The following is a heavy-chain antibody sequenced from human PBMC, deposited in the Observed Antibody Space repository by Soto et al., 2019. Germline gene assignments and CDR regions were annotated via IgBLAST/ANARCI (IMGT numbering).Heavy chain of an antibody. D-gene: IGHD2-15*01. V-gene: IGHV4-59*02. CDR3: ATGSASSTSDAFAV. J-gene: IGHJ3*01. CDR2: AHYSGTT. Sequence: PQTLSLTCTVFGGSVSSYYWTWIRQPLGKGLEWIGYAHYSGTTNYSPSLRGRVIMSVDTSKNQFSLKLNSVTAADAAVYYCATGSASSTSDAFAVPDRGSSVPVSS. CDR1: GGSVSSYY.